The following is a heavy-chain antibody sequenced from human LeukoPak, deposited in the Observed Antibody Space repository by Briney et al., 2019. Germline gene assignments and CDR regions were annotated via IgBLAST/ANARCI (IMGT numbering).Heavy chain of an antibody. D-gene: IGHD2-2*01. J-gene: IGHJ6*03. CDR2: FYYSGST. Sequence: SETLSLTCTVSGGSISSSSYYWGWIRQPPGKGLEWIGSFYYSGSTYYNPSLKSRVTISVDTSKNQFSLKLSSVTAADTAVYYCARGRSCSSTSCYAYYYYYYMDVWGKGTTVTVSS. V-gene: IGHV4-39*07. CDR3: ARGRSCSSTSCYAYYYYYYMDV. CDR1: GGSISSSSYY.